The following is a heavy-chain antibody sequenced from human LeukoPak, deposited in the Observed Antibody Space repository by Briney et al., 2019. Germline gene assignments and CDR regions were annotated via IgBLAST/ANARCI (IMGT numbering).Heavy chain of an antibody. V-gene: IGHV4-38-2*02. CDR2: IYHSGST. CDR3: ARGGDTSGHYYFEYFHH. D-gene: IGHD3-22*01. Sequence: RTSETLSLTCTVSGYSISSGYYWGWIRQPPGKGLEWIGSIYHSGSTYYNPSLKSRVTILVDTSKNHFSLRLSSVTATDTAVYYCARGGDTSGHYYFEYFHHWGQGTLVAVSS. CDR1: GYSISSGYY. J-gene: IGHJ1*01.